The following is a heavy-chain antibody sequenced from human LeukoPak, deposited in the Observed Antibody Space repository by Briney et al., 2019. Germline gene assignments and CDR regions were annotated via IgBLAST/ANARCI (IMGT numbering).Heavy chain of an antibody. CDR1: GFTFSSYG. CDR2: IKQDGSEK. D-gene: IGHD5-18*01. Sequence: PGRSLRLSCAASGFTFSSYGMHWVRQAPGKGLEWVAMIKQDGSEKYYVDSVRGRFTISRDDAKNSLYLQMNSLRAEDTAVYYCASLDTALLNSAYWGQGTLVTVSS. J-gene: IGHJ4*02. V-gene: IGHV3-7*01. CDR3: ASLDTALLNSAY.